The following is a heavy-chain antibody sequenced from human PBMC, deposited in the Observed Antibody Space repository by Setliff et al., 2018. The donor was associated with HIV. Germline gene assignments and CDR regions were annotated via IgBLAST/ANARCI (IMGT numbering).Heavy chain of an antibody. CDR3: ARDYYDSSGYRYFDY. J-gene: IGHJ4*02. CDR1: GYTFTSYY. Sequence: ASVKVSCKASGYTFTSYYMHWVRQAPGQGLEWMGIINPSGGSTSYAQKFQGRVTMTRDTSTSTVYMEVSRLRSDDTAVYYCARDYYDSSGYRYFDYWGQGTLVTVSS. V-gene: IGHV1-46*01. D-gene: IGHD3-22*01. CDR2: INPSGGST.